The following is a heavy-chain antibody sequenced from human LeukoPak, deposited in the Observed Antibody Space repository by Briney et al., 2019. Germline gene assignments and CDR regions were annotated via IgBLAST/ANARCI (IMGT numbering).Heavy chain of an antibody. Sequence: GGSLRLSCGASGFTFSSYAMSWVRQAPGKGLEWVSAIGSGTYYADSVKGRFTISRDNAKNSLYLQMDSLRDDDTARYFCTRDLAEVPGPRMDVWGQGTTVTVSS. D-gene: IGHD3-3*02. CDR2: IGSGT. V-gene: IGHV3-23*01. CDR3: TRDLAEVPGPRMDV. J-gene: IGHJ6*02. CDR1: GFTFSSYA.